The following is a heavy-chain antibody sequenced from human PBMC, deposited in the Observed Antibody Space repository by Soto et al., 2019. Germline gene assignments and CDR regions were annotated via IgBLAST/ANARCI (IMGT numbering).Heavy chain of an antibody. V-gene: IGHV1-8*01. CDR2: MNPNSGDT. CDR3: VRVGGNWNDDYFDY. CDR1: GYTFSDHD. J-gene: IGHJ4*02. D-gene: IGHD1-1*01. Sequence: QVPLVQSGAEVKKPGASVKVSCKASGYTFSDHDINWVRQASGQGPEWLGWMNPNSGDTGYAQNFQGRVTMTRDTSKRTAYMELSSLRSEDTAVYYCVRVGGNWNDDYFDYWGQGTLVTVSS.